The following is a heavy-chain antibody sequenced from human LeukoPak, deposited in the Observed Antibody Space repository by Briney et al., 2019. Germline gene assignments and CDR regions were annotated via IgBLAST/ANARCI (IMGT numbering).Heavy chain of an antibody. CDR1: GGTFSSYA. Sequence: SVKVSCKASGGTFSSYAISWVRQAPGQGLEWMGGIIPIFGTANYAQKFQGRVTITTDESTSTAYMELSRLRSEDTAVYYCARGPYYDSSGYYQVQYFQHWGQGTLVTVSS. CDR2: IIPIFGTA. CDR3: ARGPYYDSSGYYQVQYFQH. J-gene: IGHJ1*01. V-gene: IGHV1-69*05. D-gene: IGHD3-22*01.